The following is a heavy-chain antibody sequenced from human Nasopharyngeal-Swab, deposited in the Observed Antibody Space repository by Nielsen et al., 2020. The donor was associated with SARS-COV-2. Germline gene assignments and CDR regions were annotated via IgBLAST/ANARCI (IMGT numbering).Heavy chain of an antibody. CDR3: ARDTVHYGMDV. CDR2: INHSGST. CDR1: GGSFSGYY. J-gene: IGHJ6*02. D-gene: IGHD4-11*01. V-gene: IGHV4-34*01. Sequence: SETLSLTCAVYGGSFSGYYWSWIRQPPGKGLEWIGEINHSGSTNYNPSLKSRVTISVDTSKNQFSLKLTSVTAADTAVYYCARDTVHYGMDVWGQGTTVTVSS.